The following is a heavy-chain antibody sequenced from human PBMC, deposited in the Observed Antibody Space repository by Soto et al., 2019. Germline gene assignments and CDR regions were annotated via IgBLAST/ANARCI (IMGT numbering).Heavy chain of an antibody. CDR3: ARTPAAMITDRYNWFDS. CDR2: ISSSSTI. CDR1: GFTFSSYS. D-gene: IGHD3-16*01. Sequence: GGALRVSCAASGFTFSSYSINWVRQAPGKGLEWVSYISSSSTIYYADSVKGRFTISRDNAKNSLYLQMNSLRDEDTAVYYCARTPAAMITDRYNWFDSWGPGTQVTVSS. V-gene: IGHV3-48*02. J-gene: IGHJ5*01.